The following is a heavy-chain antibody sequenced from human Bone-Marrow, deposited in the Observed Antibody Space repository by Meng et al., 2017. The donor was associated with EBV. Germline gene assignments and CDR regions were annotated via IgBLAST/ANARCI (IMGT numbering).Heavy chain of an antibody. D-gene: IGHD5-24*01. CDR1: GGSVSSGSYY. J-gene: IGHJ4*02. CDR3: ARRRLQFGYFDY. CDR2: IYYSGST. Sequence: VPRQASGRSLVKPSAPLSRPCTGSGGSVSSGSYYWGWIRQPPGKGLEWIGYIYYSGSTNYNPSLKSRVTISVDTSKNQFSLKLSSVTAADTAVYYCARRRLQFGYFDYWGQGTLVTVSS. V-gene: IGHV4-61*01.